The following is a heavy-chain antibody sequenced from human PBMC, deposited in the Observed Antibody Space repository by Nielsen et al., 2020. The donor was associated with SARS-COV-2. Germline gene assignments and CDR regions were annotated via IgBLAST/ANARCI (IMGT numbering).Heavy chain of an antibody. CDR3: ARDAGYCSDSRCSPHHYFYYMDV. D-gene: IGHD6-19*01. Sequence: SVKVSCKASGGTFSGYAVSWVRQAPGQGLEWMGGIIPMFGVEKHGQKFQDRVTITADESRSTAYMELSSLTSEDTAVYYCARDAGYCSDSRCSPHHYFYYMDVWGTGTTITVSS. CDR2: IIPMFGVE. V-gene: IGHV1-69*13. J-gene: IGHJ6*03. CDR1: GGTFSGYA.